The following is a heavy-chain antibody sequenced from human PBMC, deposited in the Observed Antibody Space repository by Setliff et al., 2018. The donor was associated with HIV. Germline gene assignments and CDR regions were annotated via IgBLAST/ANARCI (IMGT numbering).Heavy chain of an antibody. CDR1: GFTFSTYW. CDR2: IKQDGSEE. J-gene: IGHJ4*02. CDR3: TKVHLSGWASDC. V-gene: IGHV3-7*01. D-gene: IGHD6-19*01. Sequence: PGGSLTLSCAASGFTFSTYWMIWVRQAPGKGLEWVAKIKQDGSEEYYVDSVKGRFTISRDNAKNSVYLQMNSRRVEDTAMYYCTKVHLSGWASDCWGQGTLVTVSS.